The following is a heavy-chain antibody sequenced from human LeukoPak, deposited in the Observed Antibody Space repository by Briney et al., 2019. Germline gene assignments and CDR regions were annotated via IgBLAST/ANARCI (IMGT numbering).Heavy chain of an antibody. J-gene: IGHJ4*02. Sequence: KPGGSLRLSCAASGFTFSSYSMSWVRQAPGKGLEWVSGISGSGGSTDYADSVKGRFTISRDNSKNTLYLQMNSLRVEDTAVYYCAKDPGYQVVYCFDYWGQGNLVTVSS. CDR2: ISGSGGST. V-gene: IGHV3-23*01. CDR1: GFTFSSYS. D-gene: IGHD2-2*01. CDR3: AKDPGYQVVYCFDY.